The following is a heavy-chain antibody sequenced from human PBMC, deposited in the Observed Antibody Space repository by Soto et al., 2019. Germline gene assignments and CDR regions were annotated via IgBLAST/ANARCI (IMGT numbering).Heavy chain of an antibody. Sequence: EVQLVESGGGLVQPGGSLRLSCAASGFTFSGYWMHWVRQAPGKGLVWVSRIKSDGSSTSYADSVKGRFTISRDNAKEKLYLQMNSLRAEGTAVYYCARSMARGVMVFDYWGQGTLVTVSS. CDR1: GFTFSGYW. CDR3: ARSMARGVMVFDY. D-gene: IGHD3-10*01. V-gene: IGHV3-74*01. J-gene: IGHJ4*02. CDR2: IKSDGSST.